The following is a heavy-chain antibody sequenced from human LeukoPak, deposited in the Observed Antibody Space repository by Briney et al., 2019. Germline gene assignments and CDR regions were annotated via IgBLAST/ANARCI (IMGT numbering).Heavy chain of an antibody. V-gene: IGHV3-23*01. CDR3: ARTHPTGYFDY. D-gene: IGHD1-14*01. Sequence: GGSLRLSCATSGFTFISYAMSWVRQAPGKGLEWVSSLSGNAGRPYYADSVKGRFTISRDNSKNTLYLQMNSLRAEDTAVYYCARTHPTGYFDYWGQGTLVTVSS. CDR1: GFTFISYA. J-gene: IGHJ4*02. CDR2: LSGNAGRP.